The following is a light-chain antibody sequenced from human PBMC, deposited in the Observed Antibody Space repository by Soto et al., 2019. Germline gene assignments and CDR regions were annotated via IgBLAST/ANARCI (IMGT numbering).Light chain of an antibody. J-gene: IGLJ3*02. Sequence: QSVLTQPPSVSATPGQGVILSCSGGDSNIGSTAVNWYQQLPGTAPRLLIYSSNQRPSGVPDRISGSKSGTSASLDISGLQSEDEADYYCAAWDDDLHVWLFGGGTKLTVL. CDR1: DSNIGSTA. V-gene: IGLV1-44*01. CDR2: SSN. CDR3: AAWDDDLHVWL.